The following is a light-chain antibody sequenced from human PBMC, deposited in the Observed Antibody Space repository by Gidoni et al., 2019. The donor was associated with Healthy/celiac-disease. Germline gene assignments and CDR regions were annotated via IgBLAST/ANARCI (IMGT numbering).Light chain of an antibody. CDR2: LGS. CDR1: QSLLHSNGYNY. V-gene: IGKV2-28*01. J-gene: IGKJ2*01. Sequence: DMVMTQSPFSLPVTPGEPASISCRSSQSLLHSNGYNYLDWYLQKPGQSPQLLIYLGSNRASGVPDRFSGSGSGTEFTLKISRVEAEDVGVYYCMQALQTPRTFGQGTKLEIK. CDR3: MQALQTPRT.